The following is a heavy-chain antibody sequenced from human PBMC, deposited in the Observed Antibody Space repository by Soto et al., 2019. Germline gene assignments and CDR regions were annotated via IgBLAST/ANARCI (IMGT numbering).Heavy chain of an antibody. J-gene: IGHJ4*02. V-gene: IGHV1-3*01. Sequence: GASVKVSCKASGYTSTNYGMHWVRQAPGQRLEWMGWINAGSGNTKYSQKFQGRITITRDTSASTVYMELSSLRSEDTAVYYCARDRRTSAGDYFDYWGQGTLVTVSS. CDR2: INAGSGNT. CDR3: ARDRRTSAGDYFDY. D-gene: IGHD4-17*01. CDR1: GYTSTNYG.